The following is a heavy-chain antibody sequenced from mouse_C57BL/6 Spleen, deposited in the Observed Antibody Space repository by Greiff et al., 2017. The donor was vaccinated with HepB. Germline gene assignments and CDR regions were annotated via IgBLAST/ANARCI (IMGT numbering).Heavy chain of an antibody. J-gene: IGHJ3*01. CDR3: PIYYDYDGGFAY. CDR1: GYTFTDYE. CDR2: IDPETGGT. D-gene: IGHD2-4*01. V-gene: IGHV1-15*01. Sequence: QVQLQQSGAELVRPGASVTLSCKASGYTFTDYEMHWVKQTPVHGLEWIGAIDPETGGTAYNQKVKGKAILTADKSSSTAYMELRSLTSEDSAVYYCPIYYDYDGGFAYWGQGTLVTVSA.